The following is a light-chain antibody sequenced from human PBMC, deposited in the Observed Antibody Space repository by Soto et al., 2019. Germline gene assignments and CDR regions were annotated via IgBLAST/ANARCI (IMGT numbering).Light chain of an antibody. CDR1: SSNIGAGYD. CDR2: GNS. V-gene: IGLV1-40*01. J-gene: IGLJ3*02. Sequence: QSVLTQPPSVSGAPGQRVTISCTGSSSNIGAGYDVHWYQQIPGTAPKLLISGNSNRPSGVPDRFSGSKSGTSASLAITGLQAEDEADYYCQSYDSSLSGWVFGGGTKVTVL. CDR3: QSYDSSLSGWV.